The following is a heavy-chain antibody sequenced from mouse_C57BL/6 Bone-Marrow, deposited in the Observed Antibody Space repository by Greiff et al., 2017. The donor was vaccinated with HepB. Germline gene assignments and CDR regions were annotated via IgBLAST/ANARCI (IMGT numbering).Heavy chain of an antibody. J-gene: IGHJ2*01. CDR3: ARETWDAGGY. V-gene: IGHV1-81*01. Sequence: VKLQESGAELARPGASVKLSCKASGSTFTRYGISWVKPRTGQGLEWLGEIYPRSGNTYYNEKFKGKATLTADKSSSTAYMELRSRTSEDSAVYYGARETWDAGGYWGQGTTLTVSS. CDR1: GSTFTRYG. D-gene: IGHD4-1*01. CDR2: IYPRSGNT.